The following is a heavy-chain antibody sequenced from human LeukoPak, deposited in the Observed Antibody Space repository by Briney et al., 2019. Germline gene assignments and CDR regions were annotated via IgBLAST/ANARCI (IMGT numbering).Heavy chain of an antibody. Sequence: ASVKVSFKASGYTITRYYMHWVRQAPGQGLEWMGVINPSGGSTTYAQKFQGRVTMTRDTSTSTVYMELSSLRSEDTAVYYCARVCPEDDDYGDYKCFDYWGQGTLVTVSS. CDR2: INPSGGST. CDR1: GYTITRYY. D-gene: IGHD4-17*01. CDR3: ARVCPEDDDYGDYKCFDY. J-gene: IGHJ4*02. V-gene: IGHV1-46*01.